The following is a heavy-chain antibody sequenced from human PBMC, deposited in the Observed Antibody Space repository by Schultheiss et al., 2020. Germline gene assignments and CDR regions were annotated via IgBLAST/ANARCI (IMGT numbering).Heavy chain of an antibody. CDR3: ARDRGCSGGSCYSDY. J-gene: IGHJ4*02. CDR1: GFTFSNAW. CDR2: IKSKTDGGTT. Sequence: GGSLRLSCAASGFTFSNAWMSWVRQAPGKGLEWVGRIKSKTDGGTTDYAAPVKGRFTISRDDSKNTLYLQMNSLRAEDTAVYYCARDRGCSGGSCYSDYWGQGTLVNVYS. V-gene: IGHV3-15*01. D-gene: IGHD2-15*01.